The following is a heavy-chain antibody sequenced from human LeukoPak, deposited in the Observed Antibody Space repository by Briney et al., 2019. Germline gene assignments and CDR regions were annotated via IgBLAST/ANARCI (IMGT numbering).Heavy chain of an antibody. J-gene: IGHJ4*02. CDR3: AKDRVGGSSPLYFDY. D-gene: IGHD2-2*01. CDR1: GFTFSSCS. CDR2: ISSSSSYI. V-gene: IGHV3-21*04. Sequence: GGSLRLSCAASGFTFSSCSMNWVRQAPGKGLEWVSSISSSSSYIYYADSVKGRFTISRDNAKNSLYLQMNSLRAEDTAVYYCAKDRVGGSSPLYFDYWGQGTLVTVSS.